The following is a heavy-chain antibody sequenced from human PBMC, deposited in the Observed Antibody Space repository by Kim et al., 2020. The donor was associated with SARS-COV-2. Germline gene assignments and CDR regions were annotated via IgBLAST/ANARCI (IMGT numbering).Heavy chain of an antibody. D-gene: IGHD6-13*01. V-gene: IGHV3-48*02. Sequence: GGSLRLSCAGSGFTLSSYSMNWVRQAPGRGLEWVSYISRSSSATYYADSVKGRFTISRDNAKNSLYLQMISLRDEDTAVYYCSRGHAAVVGFWGQGTLVT. J-gene: IGHJ4*02. CDR1: GFTLSSYS. CDR3: SRGHAAVVGF. CDR2: ISRSSSAT.